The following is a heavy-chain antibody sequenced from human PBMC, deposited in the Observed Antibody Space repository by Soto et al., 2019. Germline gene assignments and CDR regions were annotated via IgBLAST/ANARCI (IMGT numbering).Heavy chain of an antibody. D-gene: IGHD3-9*01. CDR3: AKCPLYYYILTGYYGAPDY. CDR1: GFTFSSYA. J-gene: IGHJ4*02. V-gene: IGHV3-23*01. CDR2: ISGSGGST. Sequence: GGSLRLSCAASGFTFSSYAMSWVRQAPGKGLEWVSAISGSGGSTYYADSVKGRFTISRDNSKNTLYLQMNSLRAEDTAVYYCAKCPLYYYILTGYYGAPDYWGQGTLVTVSS.